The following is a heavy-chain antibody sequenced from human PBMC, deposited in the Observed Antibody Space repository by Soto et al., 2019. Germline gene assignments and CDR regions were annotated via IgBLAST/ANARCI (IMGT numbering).Heavy chain of an antibody. J-gene: IGHJ4*02. CDR3: ARGLITGSQYSGGWYYFDS. CDR2: INHSGSA. D-gene: IGHD1-26*01. Sequence: QVQLQQSGAGLLKPSETLSLTCDVYGGSFSGYIWTWIRQTPGKGLQWIGQINHSGSANYNPSLKCRVTISVHTSNSQFYLELSSVTAADTAVYYCARGLITGSQYSGGWYYFDSWGQGNQVTVAS. V-gene: IGHV4-34*01. CDR1: GGSFSGYI.